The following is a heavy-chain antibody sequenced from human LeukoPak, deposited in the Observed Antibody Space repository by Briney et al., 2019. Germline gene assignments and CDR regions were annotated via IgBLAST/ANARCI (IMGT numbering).Heavy chain of an antibody. CDR2: INPNSGGT. D-gene: IGHD1-26*01. CDR1: GYTFTGYY. V-gene: IGHV1-2*02. Sequence: ASVKVSCKASGYTFTGYYMHWVRQAPGQGLERMGWINPNSGGTNYAQKFQGRVTMTRDTSISAAYMELTSLRSDDTAVYYCARDLGATTGAPWYYFDFWGQGALVTVSS. CDR3: ARDLGATTGAPWYYFDF. J-gene: IGHJ4*01.